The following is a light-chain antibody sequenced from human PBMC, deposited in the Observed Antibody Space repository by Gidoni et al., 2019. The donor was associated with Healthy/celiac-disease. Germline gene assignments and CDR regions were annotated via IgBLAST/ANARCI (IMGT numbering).Light chain of an antibody. J-gene: IGKJ1*01. V-gene: IGKV4-1*01. CDR3: QQYYSTPWT. CDR1: KNY. Sequence: DIVMTQSPDSLAVSLGERATINNKNYLAWYPQKPGQPPKLLISWASTRESGVPDRFSGSGSGTDFTLTISSLQAEDVAVYYCQQYYSTPWTFGQGTKVEIK. CDR2: WAS.